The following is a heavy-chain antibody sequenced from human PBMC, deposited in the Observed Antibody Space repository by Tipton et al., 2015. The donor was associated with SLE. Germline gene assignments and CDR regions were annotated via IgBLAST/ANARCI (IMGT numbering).Heavy chain of an antibody. CDR1: GGTFSSYA. CDR3: ARSSHYYDSSGYYYDY. J-gene: IGHJ4*02. V-gene: IGHV1-69*06. D-gene: IGHD3-22*01. CDR2: IIPIFGTA. Sequence: QVQLVQSGAEVKKPGSSVKVSCKASGGTFSSYAISWVRQAPGQGLEWMGGIIPIFGTANYAQKFQGRVTITTDTSTSTAYMELRSLRSDDTAVYYCARSSHYYDSSGYYYDYWGQGTLVTVSS.